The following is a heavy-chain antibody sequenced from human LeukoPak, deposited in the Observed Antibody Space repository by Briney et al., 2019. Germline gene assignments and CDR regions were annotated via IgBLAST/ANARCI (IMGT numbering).Heavy chain of an antibody. CDR3: ARDGPYCSSTSCYPDY. J-gene: IGHJ4*02. CDR2: INPNSGGT. CDR1: GYTFTGYY. V-gene: IGHV1-2*02. Sequence: ASVKVSCKASGYTFTGYYMHWVRQAPGQGLEWMGWINPNSGGTNYAQKFQGRVTMTRDTSISTAYMELSRLRSDDTAVYYCARDGPYCSSTSCYPDYWGQGTLVTVSS. D-gene: IGHD2-2*01.